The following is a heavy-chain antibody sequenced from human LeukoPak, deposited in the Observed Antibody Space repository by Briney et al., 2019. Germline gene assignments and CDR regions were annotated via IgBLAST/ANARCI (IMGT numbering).Heavy chain of an antibody. Sequence: SETLSLTCTVSGGSISSYYWSWIRQPAGKGLEWIGRIYTSGSTNYNPSLKSRVTMSVDTSKNQFSLKLSSVTAADTAVYYCARDGHCSGGSCYSGYAFDIWGQGTMVTVSS. CDR2: IYTSGST. J-gene: IGHJ3*02. V-gene: IGHV4-4*07. CDR3: ARDGHCSGGSCYSGYAFDI. D-gene: IGHD2-15*01. CDR1: GGSISSYY.